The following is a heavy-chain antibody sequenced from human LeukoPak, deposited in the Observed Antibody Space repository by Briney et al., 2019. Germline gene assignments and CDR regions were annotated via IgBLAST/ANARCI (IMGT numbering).Heavy chain of an antibody. CDR3: AKDDGLAAAGTSFDY. Sequence: PGGSLRLSCAASGFTFSNYAMSWGRQAPGKGLEWGSAISGSGAYTYYADSVKGRLTISRDNSKNTLYLQMNSLRAEDTAVYYCAKDDGLAAAGTSFDYWGQGTLVTVSS. J-gene: IGHJ4*02. V-gene: IGHV3-23*01. CDR1: GFTFSNYA. CDR2: ISGSGAYT. D-gene: IGHD6-13*01.